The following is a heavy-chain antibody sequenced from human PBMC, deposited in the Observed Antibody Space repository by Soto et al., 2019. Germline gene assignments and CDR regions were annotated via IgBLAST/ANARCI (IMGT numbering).Heavy chain of an antibody. Sequence: TLSLTCAVSGGSISSSNWWIWVRQPPGKGLEWIGEIYHSGSTNYNPSLKSRVTISVDKSKNQFSLKLSSVTAADTAVYYCARALYYYGSGSYGYYYYGMDVWGQGTTVTVS. CDR2: IYHSGST. CDR1: GGSISSSNW. J-gene: IGHJ6*02. V-gene: IGHV4-4*02. CDR3: ARALYYYGSGSYGYYYYGMDV. D-gene: IGHD3-10*01.